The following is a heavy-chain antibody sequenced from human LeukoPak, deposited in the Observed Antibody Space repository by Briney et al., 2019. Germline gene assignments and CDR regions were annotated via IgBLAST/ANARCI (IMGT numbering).Heavy chain of an antibody. J-gene: IGHJ3*02. CDR3: ARGLLRFLEDAFDI. D-gene: IGHD3-3*01. CDR1: GGSISSYY. Sequence: SETLSLTCTVSGGSISSYYWSWIRQPPGKGLEWIGYIYYSGSTNYNPSLKSRVTISVDTSKNQFSLKLSSVTAADTAVYYCARGLLRFLEDAFDIWGQGTMVTVSS. V-gene: IGHV4-59*01. CDR2: IYYSGST.